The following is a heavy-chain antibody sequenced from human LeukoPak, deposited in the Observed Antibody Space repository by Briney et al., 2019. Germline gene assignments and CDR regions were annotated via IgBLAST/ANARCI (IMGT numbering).Heavy chain of an antibody. CDR1: GLTFSSYG. CDR2: ISGSGGST. CDR3: AKGGRWLQAHCDY. Sequence: PGGSLRLSCAASGLTFSSYGMSWVRQAPGRGLEWVSAISGSGGSTYYADSVKGRFTISRDNSKNTLYLQMNSLRAEDTAVYYCAKGGRWLQAHCDYWGQGTLVTVSS. V-gene: IGHV3-23*01. J-gene: IGHJ4*02. D-gene: IGHD5-24*01.